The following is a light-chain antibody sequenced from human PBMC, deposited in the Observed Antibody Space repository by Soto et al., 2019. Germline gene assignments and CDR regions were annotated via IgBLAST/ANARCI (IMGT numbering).Light chain of an antibody. J-gene: IGKJ4*01. CDR1: QSAGNF. Sequence: EIVLTQSPATLSVSPGETASLSCRASQSAGNFLAWYQQKPGQAPRLLIYYISTRATGIPARFSGTGSGTEFTLTISSLQSEDFAVYYCQQRSNWPPETFGGGTKVDIK. CDR2: YIS. V-gene: IGKV3D-15*01. CDR3: QQRSNWPPET.